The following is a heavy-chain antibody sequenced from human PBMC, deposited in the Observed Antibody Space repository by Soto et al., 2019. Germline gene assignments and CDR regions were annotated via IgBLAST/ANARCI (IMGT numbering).Heavy chain of an antibody. CDR1: GGSISSYY. D-gene: IGHD4-17*01. CDR2: IYYSGST. J-gene: IGHJ4*02. CDR3: ARRYGVYFDY. V-gene: IGHV4-59*08. Sequence: QVQLQESGPGLVKPSETLSLTCTVSGGSISSYYWSWIRQPPGKGLEWIGYIYYSGSTNYNPSLRRPVPLSVDTPKNHVSLKLSSVTAADTAVYYCARRYGVYFDYWGQGTLVTVSS.